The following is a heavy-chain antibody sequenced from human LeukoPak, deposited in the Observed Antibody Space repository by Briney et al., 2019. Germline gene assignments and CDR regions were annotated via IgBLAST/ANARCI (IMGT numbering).Heavy chain of an antibody. J-gene: IGHJ1*01. D-gene: IGHD2-15*01. CDR2: IYHNSGTT. Sequence: SETLSLTCTVSGGSITSYCWTWIRQPPGKGLEWIGYIYHNSGTTNYNPSLKSRVSISVDTSKNQFSLKLSSVTAADTAVYYCAQKAPYSPGYSQHWGQGTLVTVSS. CDR1: GGSITSYC. CDR3: AQKAPYSPGYSQH. V-gene: IGHV4-59*01.